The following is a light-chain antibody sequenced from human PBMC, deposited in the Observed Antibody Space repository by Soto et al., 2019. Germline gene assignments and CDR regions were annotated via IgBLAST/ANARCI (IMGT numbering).Light chain of an antibody. CDR3: QQYNNWPPIT. CDR2: GAS. Sequence: EIVMTQSPATLSVSPGERVTLSCRASQSVSSKLAWYQQKPGQAPRLLLFGASTRATGIPARFSGSGSGTEFTLTISSLQPEDFAVYYCQQYNNWPPITFGQGTRLEIK. CDR1: QSVSSK. V-gene: IGKV3-15*01. J-gene: IGKJ5*01.